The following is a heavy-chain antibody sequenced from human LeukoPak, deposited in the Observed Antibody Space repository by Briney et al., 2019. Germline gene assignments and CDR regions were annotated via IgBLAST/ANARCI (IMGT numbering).Heavy chain of an antibody. V-gene: IGHV1-69*04. D-gene: IGHD2-2*03. Sequence: ASVKVSCKASGGTFSSYAISWVRQAPGQGLEWMGRIIPILGIANYAQKFQGRVTITADESTSTAYMELSSLRSEDTAVYYCARDPFLDIVVVPALGYWGQGTLVTVSS. CDR2: IIPILGIA. J-gene: IGHJ4*02. CDR3: ARDPFLDIVVVPALGY. CDR1: GGTFSSYA.